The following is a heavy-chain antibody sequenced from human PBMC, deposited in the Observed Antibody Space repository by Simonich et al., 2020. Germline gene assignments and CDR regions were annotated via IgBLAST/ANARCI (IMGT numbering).Heavy chain of an antibody. CDR3: ARGGLYFDY. J-gene: IGHJ4*02. CDR1: GGTISSYY. Sequence: QVQLQESGPGLVKPSETLSLTCTVSGGTISSYYWGWIRQPPGKGLEWIGYIYYRGSTNYTPSLKCRVTKSVDTSKNQFSLKLSSVTAADTAVYYCARGGLYFDYWGQGTLVTVSS. D-gene: IGHD2-15*01. V-gene: IGHV4-59*01. CDR2: IYYRGST.